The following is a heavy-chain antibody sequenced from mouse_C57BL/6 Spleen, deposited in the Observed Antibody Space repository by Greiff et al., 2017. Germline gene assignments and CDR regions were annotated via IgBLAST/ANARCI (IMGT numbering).Heavy chain of an antibody. V-gene: IGHV1-80*01. CDR1: GYAFSSYW. Sequence: QVHVKQSGAELVKPGASVKISCKASGYAFSSYWMNWVKQRPGKGLEWIGQIYPGDGDTNYNGKFKGKATLTADKSSSTAYMQLSSLTSEDSAVYFCARRDSSGYGAMDYWGQGTSVTVSS. CDR2: IYPGDGDT. J-gene: IGHJ4*01. CDR3: ARRDSSGYGAMDY. D-gene: IGHD3-2*02.